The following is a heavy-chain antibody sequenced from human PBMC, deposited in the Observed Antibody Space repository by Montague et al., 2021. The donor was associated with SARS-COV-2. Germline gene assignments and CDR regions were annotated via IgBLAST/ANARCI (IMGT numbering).Heavy chain of an antibody. D-gene: IGHD6-19*01. CDR2: IYYSGST. CDR3: ARQRRGGLVSTPRFFDY. V-gene: IGHV4-39*01. J-gene: IGHJ4*02. Sequence: IYYSGSTYHNPSLTSRATISVDTSKNQFSLQLSSVTAADTAVYYCARQRRGGLVSTPRFFDYWVQGTMVTVSS.